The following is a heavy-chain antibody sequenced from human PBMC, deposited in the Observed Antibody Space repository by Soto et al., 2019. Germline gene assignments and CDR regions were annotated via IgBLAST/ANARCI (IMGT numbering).Heavy chain of an antibody. CDR2: IIPILGIA. CDR3: APAPGYAGNLPRI. Sequence: SVKVSCKASGGTFSSYTISWVRQAPGQGLEWMGRIIPILGIANYAQKFQGRVTITADKSTSTAYMELSSLRSEDTAVYYCAPAPGYAGNLPRIWGQGTMVTV. D-gene: IGHD5-12*01. V-gene: IGHV1-69*02. CDR1: GGTFSSYT. J-gene: IGHJ3*02.